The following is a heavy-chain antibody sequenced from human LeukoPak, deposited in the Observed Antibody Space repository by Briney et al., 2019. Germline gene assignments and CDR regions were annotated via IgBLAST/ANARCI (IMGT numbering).Heavy chain of an antibody. J-gene: IGHJ4*02. CDR2: IYDGGNT. CDR1: AFTVSNKY. Sequence: GGSLRLSCAASAFTVSNKYMSWVRQAPGKGLECVSVIYDGGNTYYADSVKGRFTISRDNSKNTLYLQVNSLRAEDTAVYYCARGGASELYYFDYWGQGTLVTVSS. V-gene: IGHV3-53*01. D-gene: IGHD2-15*01. CDR3: ARGGASELYYFDY.